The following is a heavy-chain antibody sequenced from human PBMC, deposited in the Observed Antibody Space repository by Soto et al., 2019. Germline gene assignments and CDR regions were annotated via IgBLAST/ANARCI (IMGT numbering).Heavy chain of an antibody. J-gene: IGHJ4*02. CDR1: GFSFSTLW. Sequence: PGGSLRLSCAAAGFSFSTLWMSWVRQAPGKGPEWGANIKEDQSAKYYVDSVKGRFTVSRDNARSSLYLQMNTLRAEDTAVYYCVRAFWGFGDYWGQGVVVTVSS. CDR3: VRAFWGFGDY. V-gene: IGHV3-7*01. D-gene: IGHD7-27*01. CDR2: IKEDQSAK.